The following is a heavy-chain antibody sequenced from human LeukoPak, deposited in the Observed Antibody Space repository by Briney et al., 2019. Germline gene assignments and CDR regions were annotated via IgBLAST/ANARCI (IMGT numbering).Heavy chain of an antibody. V-gene: IGHV4-31*03. CDR2: IYYSGST. CDR1: GGSISSGGYY. D-gene: IGHD2-15*01. CDR3: ARVYCSGGSCYFDY. Sequence: PSETLSLTCTVSGGSISSGGYYWSWIRQHPGKGLEWIGYIYYSGSTYYNPSLKSRVTISVDTSKNQFSLKLGSVTAADTAVYYCARVYCSGGSCYFDYWGQGTLVTVSS. J-gene: IGHJ4*02.